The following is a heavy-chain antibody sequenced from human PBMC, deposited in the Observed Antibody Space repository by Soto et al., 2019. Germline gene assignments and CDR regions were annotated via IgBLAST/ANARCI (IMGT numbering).Heavy chain of an antibody. Sequence: ASVKVSCKASGYTFTSYGISWVRQAPGQGLEWMGWISAYNGNTNYAQKLQGRVTITTDTSTSTAYMELSSLRSEDTAVYYCASVSSAGDYYGMDVWGQGTTVTVSS. D-gene: IGHD3-22*01. CDR2: ISAYNGNT. CDR3: ASVSSAGDYYGMDV. CDR1: GYTFTSYG. J-gene: IGHJ6*02. V-gene: IGHV1-18*01.